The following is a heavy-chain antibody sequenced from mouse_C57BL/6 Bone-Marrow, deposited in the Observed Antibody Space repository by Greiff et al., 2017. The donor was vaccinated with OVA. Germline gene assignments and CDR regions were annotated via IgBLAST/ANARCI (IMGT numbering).Heavy chain of an antibody. CDR2: IDPSDSYT. CDR3: ARSDY. J-gene: IGHJ2*01. CDR1: GYTFTSYW. V-gene: IGHV1-69*01. Sequence: QVQLQQPGAELVMPGASVKLSCKASGYTFTSYWMHWVKQRPGQGLEWIGEIDPSDSYTNYNQKFKGKSTLTVDKSTGTAYMQLSSLTSEDSAVYYCARSDYWGQGTTLTVSS.